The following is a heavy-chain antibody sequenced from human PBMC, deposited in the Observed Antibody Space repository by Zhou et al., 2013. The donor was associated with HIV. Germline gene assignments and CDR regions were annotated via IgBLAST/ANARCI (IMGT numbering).Heavy chain of an antibody. J-gene: IGHJ6*02. CDR3: GRRGSWGDRTTIIRGGVDV. V-gene: IGHV1-18*01. CDR2: ISAYNINT. Sequence: QVQLVQSGAEMKKPGASVKVSCKASGYTFTSYGISWVRQAPGQGLEWMGWISAYNINTNNAQKFQGRVTMTTDTFTSTAYMELRSLTSDDTAVYYCGRRGSWGDRTTIIRGGVDVWGQGTTVSVSS. CDR1: GYTFTSYG. D-gene: IGHD3-10*01.